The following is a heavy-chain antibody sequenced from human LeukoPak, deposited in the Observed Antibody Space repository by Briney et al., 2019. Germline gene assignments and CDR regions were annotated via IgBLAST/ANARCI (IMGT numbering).Heavy chain of an antibody. V-gene: IGHV5-51*01. D-gene: IGHD5-12*01. CDR2: IYPGDSDT. CDR3: ARHPDSGYDYFDY. Sequence: GESLKISCKGSGYSFTSYWIGWVRQMPGKGLEWMGIIYPGDSDTRYSPSFQGQVTISADKSIGTSYLQWSSLKASDTAMYYCARHPDSGYDYFDYWGQGTLVTVSS. J-gene: IGHJ4*02. CDR1: GYSFTSYW.